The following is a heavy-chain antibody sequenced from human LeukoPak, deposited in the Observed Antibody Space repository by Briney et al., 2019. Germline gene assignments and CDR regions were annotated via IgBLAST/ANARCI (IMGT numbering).Heavy chain of an antibody. J-gene: IGHJ6*03. CDR2: TNPNSGGT. D-gene: IGHD2-2*03. CDR1: GYTFTGYY. Sequence: ASVKVSCKASGYTFTGYYMHWVRQAPGQGLEWMGWTNPNSGGTNYAQKFQGRVTMTRDTSISTAYMELRRLRSDDTAVYYCARDAGYCSSTSCSPHMDVWGKGTTVTVSS. V-gene: IGHV1-2*02. CDR3: ARDAGYCSSTSCSPHMDV.